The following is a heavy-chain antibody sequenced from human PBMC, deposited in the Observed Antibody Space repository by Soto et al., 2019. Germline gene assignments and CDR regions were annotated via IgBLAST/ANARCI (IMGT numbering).Heavy chain of an antibody. Sequence: QAHLVESGGGVVQPGRSLRLSCAASGFTFTSYGMHWVRQAPGTRLEWVAVISYDGGLQHYADSVKGRFTISRDNSENMVLLQMNSLRAEDTAVYYCVSDRGYGHASVPYSWGQEPWSASPQ. CDR2: ISYDGGLQ. V-gene: IGHV3-30*03. D-gene: IGHD5-18*01. J-gene: IGHJ5*01. CDR3: VSDRGYGHASVPYS. CDR1: GFTFTSYG.